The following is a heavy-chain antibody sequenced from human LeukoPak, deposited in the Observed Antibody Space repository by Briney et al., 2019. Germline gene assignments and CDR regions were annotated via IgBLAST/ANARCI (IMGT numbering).Heavy chain of an antibody. D-gene: IGHD1-14*01. Sequence: PGGSLRLSCAASGFTFSSYAMSWVRQAPGKGLEWVSAISGSGGSTYYADSVKGRFTISRDNSKNTLYLQMNSLRAEDTAVYYCAKDEVRGLEPRKGYFDYWGQGTLVTVSS. CDR2: ISGSGGST. J-gene: IGHJ4*02. CDR1: GFTFSSYA. V-gene: IGHV3-23*01. CDR3: AKDEVRGLEPRKGYFDY.